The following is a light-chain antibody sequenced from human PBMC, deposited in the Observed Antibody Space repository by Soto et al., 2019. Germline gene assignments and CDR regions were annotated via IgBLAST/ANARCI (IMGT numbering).Light chain of an antibody. Sequence: DIQMTQSPSSLSASVGDSVTITCRASQGINNYLAWYQQKPGKVPVLLIYSASTLKSGVPSRFSGRGAGTDFTLTISSLQPEDFAVYYCQQHGSWGITFGPGTKVDIK. J-gene: IGKJ3*01. V-gene: IGKV1-27*01. CDR1: QGINNY. CDR3: QQHGSWGIT. CDR2: SAS.